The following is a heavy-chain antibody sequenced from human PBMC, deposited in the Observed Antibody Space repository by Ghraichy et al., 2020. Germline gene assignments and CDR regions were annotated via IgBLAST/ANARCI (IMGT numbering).Heavy chain of an antibody. CDR3: ARQASSGWSSFYYYYGMDV. J-gene: IGHJ6*02. V-gene: IGHV4-39*01. Sequence: SETLSLTCTVSGGSISSSSYYWGWIRQPPGKGLEWIGSIYYSGSTYYNPSLKSRVTISVDTSKNQFSLKLSSVTAADTAVYYCARQASSGWSSFYYYYGMDVWGQGTTVTVSS. D-gene: IGHD6-19*01. CDR1: GGSISSSSYY. CDR2: IYYSGST.